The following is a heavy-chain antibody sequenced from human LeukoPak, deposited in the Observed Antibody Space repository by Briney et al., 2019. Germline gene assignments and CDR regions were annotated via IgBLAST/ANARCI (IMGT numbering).Heavy chain of an antibody. CDR3: ARDLNWNYLDY. CDR2: ISGSGGSA. D-gene: IGHD3/OR15-3a*01. Sequence: GGSLRLSCAASGFTFSSYAMSWVRQAPGKGLEWVSAISGSGGSAYYADSVKGRFTISRDNSKNTLYLQMNSLRAEDTAVYYCARDLNWNYLDYWGQGTLVTVSS. J-gene: IGHJ4*02. CDR1: GFTFSSYA. V-gene: IGHV3-23*01.